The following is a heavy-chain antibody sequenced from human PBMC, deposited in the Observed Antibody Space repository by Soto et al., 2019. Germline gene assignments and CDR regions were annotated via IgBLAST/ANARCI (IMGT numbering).Heavy chain of an antibody. D-gene: IGHD3-10*01. CDR1: GYTFTGYY. V-gene: IGHV1-2*02. J-gene: IGHJ6*02. CDR3: ARWGAMVRGVIKSPRPYYYYGMDV. Sequence: PSVKVSCXASGYTFTGYYIHWVRQPPGQGLEWMGWINPNSGGTNYAQKFQGRVTMTRDTSISTAYMELSRLRSDDTAVYYCARWGAMVRGVIKSPRPYYYYGMDVWGQGTTVTVSS. CDR2: INPNSGGT.